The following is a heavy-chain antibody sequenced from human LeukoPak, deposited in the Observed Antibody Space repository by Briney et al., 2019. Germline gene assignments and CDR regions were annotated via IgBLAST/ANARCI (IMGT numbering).Heavy chain of an antibody. D-gene: IGHD3-22*01. Sequence: GGSLRLSCAASGFTFNNAWMSWVRQAPGKGLEWVGRIKSKADDGTTDYAAPVKGRFTISRDDSKSTLYLQMNSLKTEDTAVYHCITGERRFDSRGYYPYYFDYWGRGTLVTVSS. J-gene: IGHJ4*02. V-gene: IGHV3-15*01. CDR2: IKSKADDGTT. CDR1: GFTFNNAW. CDR3: ITGERRFDSRGYYPYYFDY.